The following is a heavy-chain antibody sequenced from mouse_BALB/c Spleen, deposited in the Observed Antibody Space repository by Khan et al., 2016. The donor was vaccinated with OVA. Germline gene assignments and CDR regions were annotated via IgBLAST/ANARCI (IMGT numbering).Heavy chain of an antibody. CDR3: TRIYRSDFDY. J-gene: IGHJ2*01. CDR2: INPHIGET. Sequence: VQLKQSGPELVRPGASVKISCKASGYSFTGYFMNWVMQSHGKSLEWIGRINPHIGETFYNQRFKHKATLTVDESSSTAHMELRSLASEDSAVYYCTRIYRSDFDYWGQGTTLTVSS. D-gene: IGHD1-1*01. CDR1: GYSFTGYF. V-gene: IGHV1-20*02.